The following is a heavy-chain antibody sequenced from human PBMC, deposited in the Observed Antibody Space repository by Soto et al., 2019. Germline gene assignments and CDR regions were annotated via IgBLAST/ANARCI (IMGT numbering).Heavy chain of an antibody. CDR1: GGTFSSYA. CDR3: ARDYDSSGLPGP. CDR2: IIPIFGTA. V-gene: IGHV1-69*13. D-gene: IGHD3-22*01. Sequence: SVKVSCKASGGTFSSYAISWLRQAPGQGLEWTGGIIPIFGTANYAQKFQGRVTITADESTSTAYMELSSLRSEDTAVYYCARDYDSSGLPGPWGQGTLVTVSS. J-gene: IGHJ5*02.